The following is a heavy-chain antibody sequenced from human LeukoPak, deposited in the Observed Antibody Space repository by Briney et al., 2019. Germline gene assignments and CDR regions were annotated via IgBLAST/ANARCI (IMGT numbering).Heavy chain of an antibody. V-gene: IGHV4-59*01. CDR2: IYYSGST. CDR3: ARTPLKGVVIVPNWFDP. J-gene: IGHJ5*02. CDR1: GGSLSSYY. D-gene: IGHD3-3*01. Sequence: SETLSLTCTVSGGSLSSYYWSWIRQPPGKGLEWIGCIYYSGSTNYNPSLTSRATISVDTSNNQFSLKLSSVTAADTAVYYCARTPLKGVVIVPNWFDPWGQGTLVTVSS.